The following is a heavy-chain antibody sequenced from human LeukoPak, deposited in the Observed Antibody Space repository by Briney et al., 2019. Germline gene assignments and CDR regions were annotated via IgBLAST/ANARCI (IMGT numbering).Heavy chain of an antibody. V-gene: IGHV1-69*05. CDR1: GRTFSSYA. CDR2: IIPIFGTK. Sequence: HVASVKVSCKASGRTFSSYAISWVRQAPGQGLEWMGGIIPIFGTKNYAENFQDRHTITTDKSTSTAYMELTSLRSQDTGVYDGARYPLRGELRVLEWLPHPFDPWGQGDLVTVSS. D-gene: IGHD3-3*01. CDR3: ARYPLRGELRVLEWLPHPFDP. J-gene: IGHJ5*02.